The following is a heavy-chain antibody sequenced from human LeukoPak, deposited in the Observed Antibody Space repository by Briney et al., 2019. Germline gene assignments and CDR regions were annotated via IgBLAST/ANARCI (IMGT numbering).Heavy chain of an antibody. CDR3: ARDLPFGTRDFDY. D-gene: IGHD6-13*01. V-gene: IGHV1-2*06. CDR2: INPNSGGT. J-gene: IGHJ4*02. CDR1: GYTFTGYY. Sequence: ASVKVSCKASGYTFTGYYMHWVRQAPGQALEWMGRINPNSGGTNYAQKFQGRVTMTRDTSISTAYMELSRLRSDDTAVYNCARDLPFGTRDFDYWGQGTLVTVSS.